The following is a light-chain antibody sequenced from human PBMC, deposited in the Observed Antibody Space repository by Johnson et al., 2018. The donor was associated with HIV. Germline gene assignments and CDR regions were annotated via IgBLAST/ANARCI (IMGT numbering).Light chain of an antibody. CDR1: SSNIGNNF. CDR2: DNN. V-gene: IGLV1-51*01. CDR3: GTWDSRLSGYV. Sequence: QSVLTQPPSVSAAPGQKVTISCSGSSSNIGNNFISWYQQLPGSAPKLLIYDNNKRPSGIPDRFSGSKSGTSATLGITGLLTGDEADYYCGTWDSRLSGYVFGTGTKVTVL. J-gene: IGLJ1*01.